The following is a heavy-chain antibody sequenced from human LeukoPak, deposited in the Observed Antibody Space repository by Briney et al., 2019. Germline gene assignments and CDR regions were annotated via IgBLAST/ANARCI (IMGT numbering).Heavy chain of an antibody. D-gene: IGHD4-11*01. V-gene: IGHV3-48*01. CDR2: ISSSSSTI. CDR1: GFTFSSFS. J-gene: IGHJ6*02. Sequence: GGSLRLSCAASGFTFSSFSMNWVRQAPGKGLEWVSYISSSSSTIYYADSMKGPFTISRDNAKNSLFLQMNSLRAEDTAVYYCARGGYSSSGYYYAMDVWGQGTTVTVSS. CDR3: ARGGYSSSGYYYAMDV.